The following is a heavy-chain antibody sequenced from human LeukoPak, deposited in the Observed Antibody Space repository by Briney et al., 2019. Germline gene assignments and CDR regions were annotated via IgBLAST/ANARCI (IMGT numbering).Heavy chain of an antibody. V-gene: IGHV3-23*01. CDR3: ARTPYDSSGYYPAD. CDR2: IGASGEST. Sequence: GGSLRLSCAASGFTFSVAAMTWVRQAPGKGLEWVSLIGASGESTYYADSVKGRFTISRDNAKNSLFLQMNSLRDEDTAVYYCARTPYDSSGYYPADWGQGTLVTVSS. D-gene: IGHD3-22*01. CDR1: GFTFSVAA. J-gene: IGHJ4*02.